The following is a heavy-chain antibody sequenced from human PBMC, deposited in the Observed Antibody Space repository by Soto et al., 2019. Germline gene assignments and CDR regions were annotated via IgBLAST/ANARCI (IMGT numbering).Heavy chain of an antibody. CDR3: ALDKDRPRLGGNYYYILDV. J-gene: IGHJ6*02. V-gene: IGHV1-69*12. CDR1: GGTFSTSA. D-gene: IGHD5-12*01. CDR2: IMPIFRTP. Sequence: QVQLEQSGPEVKKPGSSVKVSCKASGGTFSTSAISWVRQAPGQGLEWMGGIMPIFRTPDYAQKFQGRVTVTADESTSTAYRELSCLRSDDTAVYYCALDKDRPRLGGNYYYILDVWGQGTTITVSS.